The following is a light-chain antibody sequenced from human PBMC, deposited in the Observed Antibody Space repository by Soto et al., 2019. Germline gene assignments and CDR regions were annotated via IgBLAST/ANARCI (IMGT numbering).Light chain of an antibody. CDR1: QSVSSY. CDR3: HQRSNWPPWT. V-gene: IGKV3-11*01. CDR2: DAS. J-gene: IGKJ1*01. Sequence: EIVLTQSPATLSLSPGERATLSCRASQSVSSYLAWYQQKPGRAPRLLIYDASNRATGIPARFSGSGSGTDFTLTISSLEPEDFAVYYCHQRSNWPPWTFGQGTKVDIK.